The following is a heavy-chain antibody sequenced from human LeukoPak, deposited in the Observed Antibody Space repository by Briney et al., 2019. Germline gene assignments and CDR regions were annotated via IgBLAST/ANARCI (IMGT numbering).Heavy chain of an antibody. CDR3: ARVGIAARRGGWFDP. Sequence: SETLSLTCTVSGGSISSGGYYWSWIRQHPGKGLEWIGYIYYSGSTYYNPSLKSRVTISVDTSKNQFSLKLSSVTAADTAVYYCARVGIAARRGGWFDPWGQGTLVTVSS. CDR2: IYYSGST. V-gene: IGHV4-31*03. CDR1: GGSISSGGYY. D-gene: IGHD6-6*01. J-gene: IGHJ5*02.